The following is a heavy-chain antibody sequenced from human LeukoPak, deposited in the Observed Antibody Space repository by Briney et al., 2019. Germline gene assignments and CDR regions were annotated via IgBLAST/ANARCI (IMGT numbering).Heavy chain of an antibody. Sequence: PGGSLRLSCAASGFSFSSCSMNWVRQAPGKGLEWVSYISSGSSTMYYADSVKGRFTISRDNAKNSLYLQMNSLRDEDTAVYYCARDKNWNDSNFDYWGQGTLVTVSS. CDR2: ISSGSSTM. V-gene: IGHV3-48*02. CDR3: ARDKNWNDSNFDY. J-gene: IGHJ4*02. D-gene: IGHD1-1*01. CDR1: GFSFSSCS.